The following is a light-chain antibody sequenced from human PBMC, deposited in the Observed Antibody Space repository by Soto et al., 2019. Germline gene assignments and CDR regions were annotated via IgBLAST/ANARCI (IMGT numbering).Light chain of an antibody. CDR2: EIN. V-gene: IGLV2-14*01. CDR1: GSDVGGYKF. J-gene: IGLJ1*01. Sequence: QSALTQPASVSGSPGQSITISCTGTGSDVGGYKFVSWYQQHPGKAPKLKIYEINTRPSGVSSRFSGSKSGNTASLTISGLQAEDEADYYCSSYTSSTTLVFGTGTKGTVL. CDR3: SSYTSSTTLV.